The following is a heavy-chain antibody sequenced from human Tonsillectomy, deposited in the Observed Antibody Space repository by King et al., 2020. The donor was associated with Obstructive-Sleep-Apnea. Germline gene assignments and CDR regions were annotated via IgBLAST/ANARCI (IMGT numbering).Heavy chain of an antibody. Sequence: VQLVESGGGLVQPGGSLRLSCAASGFTFSSYWMSWVRQAPGKGLEWVANIKQDESEKYYVDSVKGRFTISRDNAKNSLYLQMNSLRAEDTAVYYCARDQSGYSGYEVDYFDYWGQGTLVTVSS. CDR2: IKQDESEK. CDR3: ARDQSGYSGYEVDYFDY. J-gene: IGHJ4*02. CDR1: GFTFSSYW. D-gene: IGHD5-12*01. V-gene: IGHV3-7*03.